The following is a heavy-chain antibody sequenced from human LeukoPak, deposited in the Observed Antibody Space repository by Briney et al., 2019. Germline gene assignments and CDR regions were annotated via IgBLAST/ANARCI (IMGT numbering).Heavy chain of an antibody. CDR1: GDSISSYY. CDR2: IYYSGTT. V-gene: IGHV4-59*01. CDR3: ARESSSGNAFDI. Sequence: PSETLSLTCTVSGDSISSYYWSWIRQPPGKGLEWIGYIYYSGTTNYNPSLKSRVTMSVDTSKNQFSLKLSSVTAADTAVYYCARESSSGNAFDIWGQGTMVTVSS. D-gene: IGHD6-19*01. J-gene: IGHJ3*02.